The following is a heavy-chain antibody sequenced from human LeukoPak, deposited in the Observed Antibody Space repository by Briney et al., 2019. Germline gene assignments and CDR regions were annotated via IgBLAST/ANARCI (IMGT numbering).Heavy chain of an antibody. J-gene: IGHJ4*02. CDR2: INTDGSST. Sequence: TGGSLRLSCAASGFTFSSYWMHWVRQAPGKGLVWVSRINTDGSSTSYADSVKGRFTISRDTSKNTLYLQMNSLRAEDTAVYYCARDPLGSSWYGNLDYWGQGTLVTVSS. V-gene: IGHV3-74*01. CDR1: GFTFSSYW. CDR3: ARDPLGSSWYGNLDY. D-gene: IGHD6-13*01.